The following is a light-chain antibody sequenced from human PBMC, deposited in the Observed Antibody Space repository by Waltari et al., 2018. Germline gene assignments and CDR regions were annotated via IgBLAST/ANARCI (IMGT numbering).Light chain of an antibody. J-gene: IGKJ4*01. CDR3: LQDYDYPLT. V-gene: IGKV1-6*01. CDR2: AAS. Sequence: AIQMTQSPSSLSSSVGDRVTITCRASQDIGHDLGWYQQKPGKAPKLLTYAASSLQRGVPSTFSGAGSGTNFTLTISSLQSEDFATYYCLQDYDYPLTFGGGTKVAIK. CDR1: QDIGHD.